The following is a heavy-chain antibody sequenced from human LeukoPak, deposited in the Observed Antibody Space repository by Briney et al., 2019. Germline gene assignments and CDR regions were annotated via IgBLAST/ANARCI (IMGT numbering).Heavy chain of an antibody. CDR1: GGSISSYY. CDR2: IYYSGST. Sequence: PSETLSLTCTVSGGSISSYYWSWLRQPPGKGLEWIGYIYYSGSTNYNPSLKSRVTISVDTSKNQFSLKLSSVTAADTAVYYCARDARGAPYYYYGMDVWGQGNTVTVSS. V-gene: IGHV4-59*01. CDR3: ARDARGAPYYYYGMDV. D-gene: IGHD2-15*01. J-gene: IGHJ6*02.